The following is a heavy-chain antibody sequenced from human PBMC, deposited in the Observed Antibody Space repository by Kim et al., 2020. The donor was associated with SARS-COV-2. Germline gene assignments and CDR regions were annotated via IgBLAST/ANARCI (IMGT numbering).Heavy chain of an antibody. Sequence: NYNPSLKSRVTISVDTSKNQFSLKLSSVTAADTAVYYCASILHSQYYFDYWGQGTLVTVSS. CDR3: ASILHSQYYFDY. V-gene: IGHV4-59*01. J-gene: IGHJ4*02. D-gene: IGHD1-26*01.